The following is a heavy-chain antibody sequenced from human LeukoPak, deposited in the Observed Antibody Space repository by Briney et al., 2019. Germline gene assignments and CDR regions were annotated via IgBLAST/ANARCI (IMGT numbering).Heavy chain of an antibody. V-gene: IGHV3-43*02. CDR1: GFTFDDYA. CDR3: AKDRRSSTTVTYFDY. Sequence: GGSLRLSCAASGFTFDDYAMHWVRQAPGKGLEWVSLISGDGGSTYYADSVKGRFTISRDNSKNTLYLQMNSLRAEDTAVYYCAKDRRSSTTVTYFDYWGQGTLVTVSS. D-gene: IGHD4-17*01. CDR2: ISGDGGST. J-gene: IGHJ4*02.